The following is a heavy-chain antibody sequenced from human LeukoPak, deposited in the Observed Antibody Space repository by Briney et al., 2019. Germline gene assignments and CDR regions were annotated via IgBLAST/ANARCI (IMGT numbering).Heavy chain of an antibody. CDR1: GGSISSYY. CDR3: ARHFRYSSSLGYYYYGMDV. D-gene: IGHD6-6*01. J-gene: IGHJ6*02. V-gene: IGHV4-59*08. CDR2: IYYSGST. Sequence: SETLSLTCPVSGGSISSYYWSWIRQPPGKGLEWIGYIYYSGSTNYNPSLKSRVPISVDTSKNQFHLKLSSVTAADTAVYYCARHFRYSSSLGYYYYGMDVWGQGTTVTVSS.